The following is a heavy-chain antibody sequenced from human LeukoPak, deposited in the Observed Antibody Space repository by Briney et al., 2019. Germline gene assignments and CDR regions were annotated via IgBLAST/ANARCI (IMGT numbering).Heavy chain of an antibody. D-gene: IGHD3-9*01. CDR1: GGSISSYY. CDR3: ARSPNDILTRNAFDI. J-gene: IGHJ3*02. Sequence: PSETLSLTCTVSGGSISSYYWSWIRQPAGKGLEWIGRIYTSGSTNYNPSLKSRVTISVDTSKNQFSLKLSSVTAADTAVYYCARSPNDILTRNAFDIWGQGTMVTVSS. V-gene: IGHV4-4*07. CDR2: IYTSGST.